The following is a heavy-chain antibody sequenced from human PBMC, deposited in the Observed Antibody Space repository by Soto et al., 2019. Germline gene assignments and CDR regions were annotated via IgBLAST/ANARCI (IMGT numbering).Heavy chain of an antibody. CDR1: GYTFTNFA. Sequence: QVQRVQSGAEVKKAGASVKVSCKASGYTFTNFAMHWVRQAPGQRLEWMGWINAGNGNTKYSQKFQGRVSITRDTSASTAYMELSSLRSEDTAMYYCARGPKSGHYFLSFFDYWGQGTLVTVSS. CDR3: ARGPKSGHYFLSFFDY. D-gene: IGHD1-26*01. J-gene: IGHJ4*02. CDR2: INAGNGNT. V-gene: IGHV1-3*01.